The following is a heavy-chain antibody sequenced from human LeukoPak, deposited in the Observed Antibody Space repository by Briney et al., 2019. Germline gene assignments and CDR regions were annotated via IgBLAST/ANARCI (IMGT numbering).Heavy chain of an antibody. CDR3: ARQTGSGLFTLP. J-gene: IGHJ4*02. Sequence: SETLSLTCTVSGVSISSSNSYWGWIRQPPGKGLEWIGSIYYSGNTYYNASVKSRVTISIDSSKNQFSLMLSSVTAADTAVYYCARQTGSGLFTLPGGQGTLVTVSS. CDR2: IYYSGNT. CDR1: GVSISSSNSY. D-gene: IGHD3/OR15-3a*01. V-gene: IGHV4-39*01.